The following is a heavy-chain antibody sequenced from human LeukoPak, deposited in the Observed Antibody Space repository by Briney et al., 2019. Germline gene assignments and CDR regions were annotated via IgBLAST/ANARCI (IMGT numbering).Heavy chain of an antibody. V-gene: IGHV4-59*11. Sequence: PSETLSLTCAVSADSFTSHYWTWIRQPHGKGLEWIGYISYIGSTNYNHSLKSRVTISIDTSKNQFSLKLTSVTAADTAVYYCARDLVTVTKGLDIWSQDTRVSVPS. CDR2: ISYIGST. D-gene: IGHD4-17*01. CDR3: ARDLVTVTKGLDI. CDR1: ADSFTSHY. J-gene: IGHJ3*02.